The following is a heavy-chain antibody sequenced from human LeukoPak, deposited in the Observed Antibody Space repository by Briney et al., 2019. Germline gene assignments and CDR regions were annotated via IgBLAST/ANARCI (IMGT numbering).Heavy chain of an antibody. D-gene: IGHD3-22*01. CDR1: GFTFSSYA. V-gene: IGHV3-30-3*01. J-gene: IGHJ4*02. Sequence: QSGGSLRLSCAASGFTFSSYAMHWVRQALGKGLEWVAVISYDGSDKYYADSVKGRFTISRDNSKNTLYLQMNSLRAEDTAVYYCARGRRTTYYYDSSGYYGPIDYWGQGTLVTVSS. CDR3: ARGRRTTYYYDSSGYYGPIDY. CDR2: ISYDGSDK.